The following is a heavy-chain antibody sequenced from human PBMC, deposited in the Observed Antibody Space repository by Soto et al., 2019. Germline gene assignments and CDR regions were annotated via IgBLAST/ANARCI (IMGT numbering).Heavy chain of an antibody. CDR3: ARHRKVTMVRGVIGGMDV. CDR2: IYPGDSDT. D-gene: IGHD3-10*01. V-gene: IGHV5-51*01. Sequence: PGESLKISCKGSGYSFTSYWIGWVRQMPGKALEWMGIIYPGDSDTRYSPSFQGQVTISAAKSISTAYLQWRSLKASDTAMYYCARHRKVTMVRGVIGGMDVWGQGTTVTVSS. J-gene: IGHJ6*02. CDR1: GYSFTSYW.